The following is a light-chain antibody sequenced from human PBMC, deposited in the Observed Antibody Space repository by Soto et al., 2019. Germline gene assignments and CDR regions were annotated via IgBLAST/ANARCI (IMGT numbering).Light chain of an antibody. J-gene: IGKJ1*01. V-gene: IGKV3-20*01. Sequence: EVVLTQSPGSLSLSPGERATLSCRASQSVSSYLAWYQQKPGQAPRLLIYGASSRATGFPDRFSGSGSGTDFSLTISRLEPEDSAVYYCQQYSSPPRTFGQGTKAEIK. CDR1: QSVSSY. CDR3: QQYSSPPRT. CDR2: GAS.